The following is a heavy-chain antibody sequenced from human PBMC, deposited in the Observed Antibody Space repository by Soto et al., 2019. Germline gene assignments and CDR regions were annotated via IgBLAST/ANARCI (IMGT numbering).Heavy chain of an antibody. CDR3: ARDPPPPSDYGDSSSYWYFDL. J-gene: IGHJ2*01. D-gene: IGHD4-17*01. Sequence: QVQLQESGPGLVKPSQTLSLTCTVSGGSISSGGYYWSWIRQHPGKGLEWIGYIYYSGSTYYNPSLKSRVTIAVDTSKNQFSLKLSSVTAADTAVYYCARDPPPPSDYGDSSSYWYFDLWGRGTLVTVSS. V-gene: IGHV4-31*03. CDR1: GGSISSGGYY. CDR2: IYYSGST.